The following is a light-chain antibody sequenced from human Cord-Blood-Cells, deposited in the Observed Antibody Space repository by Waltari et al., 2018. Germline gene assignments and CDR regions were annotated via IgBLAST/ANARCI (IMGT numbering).Light chain of an antibody. CDR1: SRDVGSYNL. CDR3: CSYAGSSTWV. J-gene: IGLJ3*02. CDR2: EVS. Sequence: QSALTQPASVSGSPGQSLTISCTGTSRDVGSYNLVSWYQQHPGKAPKLMIYEVSKRPSGVSNRFSGSKSGNTASLTISGLQAEDEADYYCCSYAGSSTWVFGGGTKLTVL. V-gene: IGLV2-23*02.